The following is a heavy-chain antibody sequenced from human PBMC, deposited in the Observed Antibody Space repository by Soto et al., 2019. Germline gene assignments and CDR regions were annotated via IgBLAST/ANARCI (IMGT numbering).Heavy chain of an antibody. CDR1: GFTFSSYG. Sequence: QVQLVESGGGVVQPGRSLRLSCAASGFTFSSYGMHWVRQAPGKGLEWVAVISYDGSNKYYADSVKGRLTISRDNSKNTLYLQMNSLRAEDTAVYYCAKAVQLWSYYYYGMDVWGQGTTVTVSS. D-gene: IGHD5-18*01. CDR3: AKAVQLWSYYYYGMDV. V-gene: IGHV3-30*18. J-gene: IGHJ6*02. CDR2: ISYDGSNK.